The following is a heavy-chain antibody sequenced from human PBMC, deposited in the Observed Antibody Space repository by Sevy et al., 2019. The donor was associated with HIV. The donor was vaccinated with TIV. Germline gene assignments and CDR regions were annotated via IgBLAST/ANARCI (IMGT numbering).Heavy chain of an antibody. J-gene: IGHJ3*02. CDR3: VRDDITAPKTLLSFDI. D-gene: IGHD6-13*01. Sequence: ASVKVSCKTTGYIFSDYNMHWVRQAPGQGLEWMALINPNSGDTNYAQRFRGRVSMTRDTSMSTAYMELSGLTSDDTAVYYCVRDDITAPKTLLSFDIWGQGTMVTVSS. V-gene: IGHV1-2*06. CDR2: INPNSGDT. CDR1: GYIFSDYN.